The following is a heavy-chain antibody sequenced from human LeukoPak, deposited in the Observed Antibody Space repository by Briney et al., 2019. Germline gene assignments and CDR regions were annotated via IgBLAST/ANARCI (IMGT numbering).Heavy chain of an antibody. CDR1: GYTFTGYY. CDR3: ARVPVWQQLYYYYYGMDV. V-gene: IGHV1-2*02. J-gene: IGHJ6*02. Sequence: ASVKVSCKASGYTFTGYYMHWVRQAPGQGLEWMGWINPNSGGTNYAQKFQGRVTMTRDTSISTAYMELSRLRSDDTAVYYCARVPVWQQLYYYYYGMDVWGQGTTVTVSS. D-gene: IGHD6-13*01. CDR2: INPNSGGT.